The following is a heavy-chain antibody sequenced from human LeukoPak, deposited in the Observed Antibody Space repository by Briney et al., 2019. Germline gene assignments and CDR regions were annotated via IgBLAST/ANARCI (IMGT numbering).Heavy chain of an antibody. CDR1: GFTFSSYG. CDR3: ARGPGGSGSYPFDYYYYYYMDV. J-gene: IGHJ6*03. CDR2: ISYDGSNK. Sequence: GRSLRLSCAASGFTFSSYGMHWVRQAPGKGLEWVAVISYDGSNKYYADSVKGRFTISRDNSKNTLYLQMNSLRAEDTAVYYCARGPGGSGSYPFDYYYYYYMDVWGKGTTVTVSS. D-gene: IGHD3-10*01. V-gene: IGHV3-30*03.